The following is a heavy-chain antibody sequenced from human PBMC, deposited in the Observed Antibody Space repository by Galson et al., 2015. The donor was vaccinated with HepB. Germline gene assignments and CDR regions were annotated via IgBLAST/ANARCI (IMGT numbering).Heavy chain of an antibody. Sequence: SLRLSCAASGFTFSSYWMHWVRQAPGKGLVWVSRINSDGSSTSYADSVKGRFTISRDNAKNTLYLQMNSLRAEDTAVYYCARDQASGYSYGNDAFDIWGQGTMVTVSS. CDR2: INSDGSST. V-gene: IGHV3-74*01. J-gene: IGHJ3*02. CDR3: ARDQASGYSYGNDAFDI. D-gene: IGHD5-18*01. CDR1: GFTFSSYW.